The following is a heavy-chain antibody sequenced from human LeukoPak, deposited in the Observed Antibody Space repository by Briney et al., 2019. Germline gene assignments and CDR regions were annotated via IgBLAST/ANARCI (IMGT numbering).Heavy chain of an antibody. CDR2: INHSGST. J-gene: IGHJ6*03. CDR3: ARKGSSSWLPYYYYYMDV. D-gene: IGHD6-13*01. CDR1: GGSFSGYY. V-gene: IGHV4-34*01. Sequence: PSETLSLTCAVYGGSFSGYYWSWIRQPPGKGLEWIGEINHSGSTNYNPSLKSRVTISVDTSKNQFSLKLSSVTAADTAVYYCARKGSSSWLPYYYYYMDVWGKGTTVTVSS.